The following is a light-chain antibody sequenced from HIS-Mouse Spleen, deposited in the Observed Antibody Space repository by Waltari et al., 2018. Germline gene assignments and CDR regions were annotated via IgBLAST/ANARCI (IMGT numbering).Light chain of an antibody. CDR2: EGS. CDR1: SSDVGGYNH. V-gene: IGLV2-23*01. CDR3: CSYAGSSTWV. Sequence: SALTQPPSVSGSPVQSITISCTGTSSDVGGYNHVSRYQQHPGKAPKLMIYEGSKRPSGVPNRFSGSKSGNTASLTISGLQAEDEADYYCCSYAGSSTWVFGGGTKLTVL. J-gene: IGLJ3*02.